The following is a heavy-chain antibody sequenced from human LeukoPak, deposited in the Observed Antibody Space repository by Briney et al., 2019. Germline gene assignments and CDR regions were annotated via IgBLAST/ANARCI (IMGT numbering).Heavy chain of an antibody. CDR2: IYYSGST. D-gene: IGHD3-3*01. CDR3: ARVYLATYYDFWSGYRPYFDY. J-gene: IGHJ4*02. V-gene: IGHV4-59*01. CDR1: GGSISSYY. Sequence: SETLSLTCTVSGGSISSYYWSWIRQPPGKGLEWIGYIYYSGSTNYNPSPKSRVTISVDTSKNQFSLKLSSVTAADTAVYYCARVYLATYYDFWSGYRPYFDYWGQGTLVTVSS.